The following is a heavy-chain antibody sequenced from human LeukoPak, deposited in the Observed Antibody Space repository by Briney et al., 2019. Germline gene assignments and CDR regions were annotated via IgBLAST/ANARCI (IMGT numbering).Heavy chain of an antibody. V-gene: IGHV3-30*02. CDR3: AKDRSRGYSYGYGGGYYYYMDV. D-gene: IGHD5-18*01. Sequence: PGGSLRLSCAASGFTSSSYGMHWVRQAPAKGLEWVAFIRYDGSNKYYADSVKGRFTISRDNSKNTLYLQMNSLRAEDTAVYYCAKDRSRGYSYGYGGGYYYYMDVWGKGTTVTISS. CDR2: IRYDGSNK. CDR1: GFTSSSYG. J-gene: IGHJ6*03.